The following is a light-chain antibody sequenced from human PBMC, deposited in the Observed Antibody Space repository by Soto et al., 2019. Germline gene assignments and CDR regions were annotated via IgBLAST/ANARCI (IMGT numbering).Light chain of an antibody. J-gene: IGLJ2*01. CDR1: SSDVGSYNL. V-gene: IGLV2-23*03. CDR2: EGS. CDR3: CSYAGSSTFLV. Sequence: QSVLTQPASVSGSPGQSITISCTGTSSDVGSYNLVSWYQQHPGKAPKLMIHEGSKRPSGVSNRFSGSKSGNTASLTISGLQAEDEADYYCCSYAGSSTFLVFGGGTKLTVL.